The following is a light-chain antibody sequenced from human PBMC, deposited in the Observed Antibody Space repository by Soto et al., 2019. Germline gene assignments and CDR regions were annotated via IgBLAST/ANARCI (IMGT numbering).Light chain of an antibody. CDR2: DAS. CDR1: QSVSGC. CDR3: QQRCNWPPVT. J-gene: IGKJ4*01. V-gene: IGKV3-11*01. Sequence: EIVLTQSPATLSLSPGERATLSCRASQSVSGCLAWYQQKPGQAPRLLIFDASNRAPGIPARFSGSGSGTDFTLTISSLEPEDFAIYYCQQRCNWPPVTFGGGTKVEIK.